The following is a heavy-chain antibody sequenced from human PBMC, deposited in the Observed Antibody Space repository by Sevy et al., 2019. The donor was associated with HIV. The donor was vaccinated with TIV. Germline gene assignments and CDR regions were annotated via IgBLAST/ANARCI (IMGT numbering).Heavy chain of an antibody. J-gene: IGHJ4*02. CDR3: ARVGLGDCSGTNCSPNDY. D-gene: IGHD2-2*01. CDR1: GFIFSGYT. V-gene: IGHV3-21*01. Sequence: GGSLRLSCAASGFIFSGYTMNWVRQAPGKGLEWVSSISSGSSFIYYADSLQGRFIISRDNARKSLYLQMNNLRVEDTAVYYCARVGLGDCSGTNCSPNDYWGQGTLATVSS. CDR2: ISSGSSFI.